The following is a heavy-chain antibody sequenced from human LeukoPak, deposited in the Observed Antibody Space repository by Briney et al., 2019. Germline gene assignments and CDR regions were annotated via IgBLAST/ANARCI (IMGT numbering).Heavy chain of an antibody. D-gene: IGHD4-23*01. Sequence: SETLSLTCAVSGGSISSSNWWSWVRQPPGKGLEWIGEIYHSGSTNYNPSLKSRVTIPVDRSKNQFSLKLSSVTAADTAVYYCARYGGNSAVDYWGQGTLVTVSS. CDR1: GGSISSSNW. J-gene: IGHJ4*02. CDR3: ARYGGNSAVDY. V-gene: IGHV4-4*02. CDR2: IYHSGST.